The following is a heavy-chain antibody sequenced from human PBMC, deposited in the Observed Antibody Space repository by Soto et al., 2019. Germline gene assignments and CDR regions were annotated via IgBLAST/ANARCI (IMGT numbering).Heavy chain of an antibody. CDR1: GFTFDDYA. D-gene: IGHD3-22*01. Sequence: EVQLVESGGGLVQPGWSLRLSCAASGFTFDDYAMHWVRQPPGKGLEWVSGISWNAANMRYADSVKARFTISRDNAKNSLYLQMNSLRAEDTAVYYCARDSGFPNDSSGYYLGYFQHWGQGTLVTVSS. J-gene: IGHJ1*01. CDR2: ISWNAANM. CDR3: ARDSGFPNDSSGYYLGYFQH. V-gene: IGHV3-9*01.